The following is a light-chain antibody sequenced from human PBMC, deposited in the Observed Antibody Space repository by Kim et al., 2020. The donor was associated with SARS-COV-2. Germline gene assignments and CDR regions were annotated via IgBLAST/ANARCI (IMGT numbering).Light chain of an antibody. J-gene: IGLJ2*01. CDR1: SLRSYY. V-gene: IGLV3-19*01. CDR3: NSRDSSGNHVV. Sequence: SSELTQDPAVSVALGQTVRITCQGNSLRSYYASWYQQKPGQAPVLVFYGKNNRPSGIPDRFSGSSSGNAASLTITGAQAEDEADYYCNSRDSSGNHVVFGGGTKVTVL. CDR2: GKN.